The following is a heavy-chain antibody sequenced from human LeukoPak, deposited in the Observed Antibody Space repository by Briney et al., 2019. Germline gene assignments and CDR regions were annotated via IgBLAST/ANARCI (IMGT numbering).Heavy chain of an antibody. V-gene: IGHV3-9*01. CDR1: GFSFDEYA. CDR3: VKDISPIVVATGAFDI. CDR2: LSWNSDDV. Sequence: PGRSLRLSCAASGFSFDEYAMHWVRQAPGKGLEWVSGLSWNSDDVGYAESVKGRFTVSRDNAKKSLYLQMNSLRPEDTALYYCVKDISPIVVATGAFDIWGQGTMVTVSS. J-gene: IGHJ3*02. D-gene: IGHD3-22*01.